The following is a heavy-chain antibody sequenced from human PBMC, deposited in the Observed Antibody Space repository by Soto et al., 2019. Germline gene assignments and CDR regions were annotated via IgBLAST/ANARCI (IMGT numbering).Heavy chain of an antibody. CDR3: ARLNYYGSRRYEDYHYYYGMDV. D-gene: IGHD3-10*01. CDR1: GYTFSSYD. Sequence: ASVKVSCKASGYTFSSYDIHWVRRTTGQGLEWMGWMNPNNGNTGYAQKFQGRVTMTRDTSIRTAYMEVSSLRSEDTAVYYCARLNYYGSRRYEDYHYYYGMDVPGQGTTVTVSS. J-gene: IGHJ6*02. CDR2: MNPNNGNT. V-gene: IGHV1-8*01.